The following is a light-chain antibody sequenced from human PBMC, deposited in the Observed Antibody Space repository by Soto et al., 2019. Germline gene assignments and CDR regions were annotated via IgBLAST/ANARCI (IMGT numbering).Light chain of an antibody. CDR2: RNN. CDR3: CSYAGSSTLV. CDR1: SSNIGRNY. J-gene: IGLJ2*01. Sequence: QSVVTQPPSASGTPGQRVTISCSGTSSNIGRNYVYWYQQLPGTAPKLVIHRNNQRPSGVPDRYSGSKSGTSASLAISGLRSEDEADYYCCSYAGSSTLVFGGGTKLTVL. V-gene: IGLV1-47*01.